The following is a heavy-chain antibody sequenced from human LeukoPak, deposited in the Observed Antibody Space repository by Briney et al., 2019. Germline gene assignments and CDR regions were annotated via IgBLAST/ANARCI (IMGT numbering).Heavy chain of an antibody. CDR2: FSYSGST. CDR1: GDSISSSSYY. Sequence: PSETPSLTCTVSGDSISSSSYYWGWIRQPPGKGLEWIGSFSYSGSTYYNPSLKSRVTISVDTSKNQFSLKLSSVTAADTAVYYCARDRTVVVVVAATQAHWFDPWGQGTLVTVSS. J-gene: IGHJ5*02. D-gene: IGHD2-15*01. CDR3: ARDRTVVVVVAATQAHWFDP. V-gene: IGHV4-39*07.